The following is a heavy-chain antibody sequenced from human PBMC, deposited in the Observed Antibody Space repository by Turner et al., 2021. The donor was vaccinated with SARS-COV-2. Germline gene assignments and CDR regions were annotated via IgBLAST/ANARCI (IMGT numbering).Heavy chain of an antibody. Sequence: QVQLQQWGPGLLKPSVTLSLTCAVYGGSFSGYYWSWIRQPPGKGLEWIGENNHSGSNNYNPDLKSRVTRAVDTSKNQFSLKLSSVTAADTAVYYCARGYYNAAYSSGWYVYNAEYFQNWGQGTLVTVSS. CDR1: GGSFSGYY. V-gene: IGHV4-34*01. D-gene: IGHD6-19*01. J-gene: IGHJ1*01. CDR3: ARGYYNAAYSSGWYVYNAEYFQN. CDR2: NNHSGSN.